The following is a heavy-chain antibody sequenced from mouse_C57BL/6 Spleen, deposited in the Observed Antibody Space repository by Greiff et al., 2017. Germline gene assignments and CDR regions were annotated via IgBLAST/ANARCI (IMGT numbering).Heavy chain of an antibody. CDR1: GFTFSSYG. CDR2: ISSGGSYT. CDR3: ARSYYYNYAMDY. D-gene: IGHD1-1*01. J-gene: IGHJ4*01. Sequence: VQLKESGGDLVKPGGSLKLSCAASGFTFSSYGMSWVRQTPDKRLEWVATISSGGSYTYYPDSVKGRFTISRDNAKNTLYLQMSSLKSEDTAMYYCARSYYYNYAMDYWGQGTSVTVSS. V-gene: IGHV5-6*01.